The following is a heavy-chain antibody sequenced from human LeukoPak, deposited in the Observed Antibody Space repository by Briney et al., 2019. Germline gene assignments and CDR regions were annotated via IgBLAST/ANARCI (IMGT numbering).Heavy chain of an antibody. CDR3: ARVLSRTTDAFDI. CDR1: GYTFTSYA. V-gene: IGHV1-69*13. CDR2: IIPIFGTA. D-gene: IGHD1-1*01. J-gene: IGHJ3*02. Sequence: SVKVSCKASGYTFTSYAISWVRQAPGQGLEWMGGIIPIFGTANYAQKFQGRVTITADESTSTAYMELSSLRSEDTAVYYCARVLSRTTDAFDIWGQGTMVTVSS.